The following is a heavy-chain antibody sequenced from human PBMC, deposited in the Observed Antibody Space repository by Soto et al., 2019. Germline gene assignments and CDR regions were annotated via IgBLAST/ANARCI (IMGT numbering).Heavy chain of an antibody. CDR3: AKYSSGWPYYYYYGMDV. V-gene: IGHV3-23*01. Sequence: PGGSLRLSCAASGFTFSSYAMSWVRQAPGKGLEWVSAISGSGGSTYYADSVKGRFTISRDNSKNTLYLQMNSLRAEDTAVYYCAKYSSGWPYYYYYGMDVWGQGTTVTVSS. J-gene: IGHJ6*02. CDR1: GFTFSSYA. D-gene: IGHD6-19*01. CDR2: ISGSGGST.